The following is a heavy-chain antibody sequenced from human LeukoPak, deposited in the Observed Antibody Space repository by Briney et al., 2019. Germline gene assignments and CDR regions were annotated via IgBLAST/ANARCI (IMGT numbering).Heavy chain of an antibody. V-gene: IGHV4-30-4*08. D-gene: IGHD2-21*02. CDR1: GDSIDIPDYY. J-gene: IGHJ4*02. Sequence: PSETLSLTCTVSGDSIDIPDYYWTWVRQPPGKGLEWIGNIYRSGSTYYHPSLKSRLTISMDTSKNQFSLNLTSLTAADTAIYYCARDRXXXXNCSXXXXSXXXXSLVTVSS. CDR3: ARDRXXXXNCSXXXXS. CDR2: IYRSGST.